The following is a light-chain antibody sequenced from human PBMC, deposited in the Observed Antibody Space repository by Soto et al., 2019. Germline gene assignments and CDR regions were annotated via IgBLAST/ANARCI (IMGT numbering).Light chain of an antibody. J-gene: IGKJ2*01. CDR2: DAS. CDR1: EGVGSF. V-gene: IGKV3-11*01. CDR3: QLYGSSTLYT. Sequence: VLTQSPGTLSLSPGDTATLSCRASEGVGSFLAWYRQKPGQPPRLLIYDASYRANGIPARFSGSGFATEFTLTINSLEPEDFVVYYCQLYGSSTLYTFGQGTKLEIK.